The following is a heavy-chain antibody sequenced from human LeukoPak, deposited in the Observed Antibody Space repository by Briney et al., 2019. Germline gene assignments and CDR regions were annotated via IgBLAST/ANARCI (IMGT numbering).Heavy chain of an antibody. CDR2: INPSGGST. CDR3: ARDWDLFDYGAYYYYGMDV. J-gene: IGHJ6*02. D-gene: IGHD4/OR15-4a*01. Sequence: GASVKVSCKASGYTFTSYYMHWVRQAPGQGLEWMGIINPSGGSTSYAQKFQGRVTMTRDTSTSTAYMELRSLRSDDTAVYYCARDWDLFDYGAYYYYGMDVWGQGTTVTVSS. CDR1: GYTFTSYY. V-gene: IGHV1-46*01.